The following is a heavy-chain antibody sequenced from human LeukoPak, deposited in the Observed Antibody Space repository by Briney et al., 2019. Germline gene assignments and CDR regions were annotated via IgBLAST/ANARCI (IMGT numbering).Heavy chain of an antibody. D-gene: IGHD3-22*01. CDR1: GGSISSGGYY. CDR2: IYYSGST. Sequence: PSETLSLTCTVSGGSISSGGYYWSWIRQHPGKGLEWIGYIYYSGSTYYNPSLKSRVTISVDTSKNQFSLKLSSVTAADTAVHYCARDHYDPYYFDYWAREPWSPSPQ. J-gene: IGHJ4*02. V-gene: IGHV4-31*03. CDR3: ARDHYDPYYFDY.